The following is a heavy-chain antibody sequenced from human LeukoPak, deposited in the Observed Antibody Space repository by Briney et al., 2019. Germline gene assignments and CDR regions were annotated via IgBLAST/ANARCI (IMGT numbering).Heavy chain of an antibody. J-gene: IGHJ2*01. Sequence: GGSLRLSCAASGFTFDDYGMSWVRQAPGKGLEWVSGINWNGGSTGYADSVRGRFTISRDNAKNSLHLQMNSLRAEDTALYYCARGGGSGSSLVVWYFDLWGRGTLVTVSS. CDR2: INWNGGST. CDR3: ARGGGSGSSLVVWYFDL. V-gene: IGHV3-20*04. CDR1: GFTFDDYG. D-gene: IGHD3-10*01.